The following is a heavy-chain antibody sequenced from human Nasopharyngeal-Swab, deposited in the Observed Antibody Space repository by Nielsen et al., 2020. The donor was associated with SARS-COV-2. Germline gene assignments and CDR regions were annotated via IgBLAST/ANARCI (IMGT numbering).Heavy chain of an antibody. CDR3: ARVSSDRWLEYYFDY. J-gene: IGHJ4*02. V-gene: IGHV1-3*01. CDR2: INAGDGNP. D-gene: IGHD5-24*01. Sequence: ASVKVSCKASGYTFTSYAIHWLRQAPGQSLEWMGWINAGDGNPRYSQKFQGRSTITRDTSATTAYMELSGLRSEDTAVYYCARVSSDRWLEYYFDYWGQGTLVTVSS. CDR1: GYTFTSYA.